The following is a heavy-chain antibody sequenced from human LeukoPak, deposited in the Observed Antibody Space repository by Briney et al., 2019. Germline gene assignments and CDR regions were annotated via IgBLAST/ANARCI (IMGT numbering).Heavy chain of an antibody. CDR1: GGSFSGYY. CDR3: ARGFKYPRYYDSSGYLGY. D-gene: IGHD3-22*01. J-gene: IGHJ4*02. CDR2: INHSGST. Sequence: SETLSLTCAVYGGSFSGYYWSWIRQPPGKGLEWTGEINHSGSTNYNPSLKSRVTISVDTSKNQFSLKLSSVTAADTAVYYCARGFKYPRYYDSSGYLGYWGQGTLVTVSS. V-gene: IGHV4-34*01.